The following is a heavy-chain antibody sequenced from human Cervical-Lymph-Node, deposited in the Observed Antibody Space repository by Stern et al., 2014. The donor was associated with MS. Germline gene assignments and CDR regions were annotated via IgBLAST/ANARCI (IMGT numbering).Heavy chain of an antibody. Sequence: QVQLMQSGAEVKKPGASVKVSCKASGYTFTSYAMHWVRQAPGQRLEWMGWINAGNGNTKYSQKFQGRVTITRDTSASTAYMELSSLRSEDTAVYYCARWGDIVVVPAAYYYYGMDVWGQGTTVTVSS. CDR2: INAGNGNT. D-gene: IGHD2-2*01. J-gene: IGHJ6*02. CDR3: ARWGDIVVVPAAYYYYGMDV. CDR1: GYTFTSYA. V-gene: IGHV1-3*01.